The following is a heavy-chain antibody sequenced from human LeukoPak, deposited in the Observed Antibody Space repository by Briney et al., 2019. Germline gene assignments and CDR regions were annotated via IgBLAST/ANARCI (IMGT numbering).Heavy chain of an antibody. CDR1: GVSISSNH. D-gene: IGHD3-10*01. CDR3: ERDHGASVFDY. V-gene: IGHV4-59*01. CDR2: LYYSGST. J-gene: IGHJ4*02. Sequence: SETLSLTGSVSGVSISSNHWSWIRQPPGKGLKWIGYLYYSGSTNDNPSLNSLATIAVDTTNNQFSLKLSSRTEAHTGVYCCERDHGASVFDYWGQGTLVTVSS.